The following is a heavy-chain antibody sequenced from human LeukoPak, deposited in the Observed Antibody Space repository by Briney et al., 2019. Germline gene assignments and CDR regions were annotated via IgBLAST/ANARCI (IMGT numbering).Heavy chain of an antibody. CDR1: GYTFTSYA. CDR2: INAGNGNT. J-gene: IGHJ3*02. D-gene: IGHD3-3*01. V-gene: IGHV1-3*01. Sequence: ASVKVSCKASGYTFTSYAMHWVRQAPGQRLEWMGWINAGNGNTKYSQKFQGRVTITRDTSASTVYMELSSLRSEDTAVYYCARDTVGPVPIFGVVMDYFVGAGIWGQGTMVTVSS. CDR3: ARDTVGPVPIFGVVMDYFVGAGI.